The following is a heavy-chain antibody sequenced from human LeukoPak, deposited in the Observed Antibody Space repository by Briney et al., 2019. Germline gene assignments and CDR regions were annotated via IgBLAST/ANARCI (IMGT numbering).Heavy chain of an antibody. V-gene: IGHV3-23*01. D-gene: IGHD5-24*01. J-gene: IGHJ4*02. CDR1: GFTLSSYA. CDR2: ISVSGNT. CDR3: ARDGYNSHFDY. Sequence: GGSLRLSCAASGFTLSSYAMSGVRQGPGKGLEWVSAISVSGNTYHADSVKGRFTISRDSSKNTLYLQMNSLRAGDAAVYYCARDGYNSHFDYWGQGTLVTVSS.